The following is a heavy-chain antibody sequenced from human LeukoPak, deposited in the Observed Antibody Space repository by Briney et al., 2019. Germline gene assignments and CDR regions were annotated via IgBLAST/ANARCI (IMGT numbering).Heavy chain of an antibody. D-gene: IGHD4-23*01. V-gene: IGHV3-48*04. CDR1: GFTFSSSA. CDR3: ARDLTYYGGDWFDP. Sequence: GGSLRLSCAAPGFTFSSSAMNWVRQAPGKGLEWVSYISSGTSTIYYADSVKGRFTISRDNAKNSLYLQMNSLRAEDTAVYYCARDLTYYGGDWFDPWGQGTLVTVSS. J-gene: IGHJ5*02. CDR2: ISSGTSTI.